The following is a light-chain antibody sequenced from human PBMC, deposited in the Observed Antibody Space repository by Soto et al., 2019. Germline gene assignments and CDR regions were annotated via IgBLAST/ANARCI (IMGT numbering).Light chain of an antibody. J-gene: IGKJ4*01. Sequence: DLQMTQFPSTLAASVGDRVTITCRASQNINRWLAWYQQRPGKAPDLLIHKASTLEVGVPSRFSGSASGTEFTLTISSLQPDDFAVYFCLQYNVYPLSFGRGTKVEIK. CDR2: KAS. V-gene: IGKV1-5*03. CDR1: QNINRW. CDR3: LQYNVYPLS.